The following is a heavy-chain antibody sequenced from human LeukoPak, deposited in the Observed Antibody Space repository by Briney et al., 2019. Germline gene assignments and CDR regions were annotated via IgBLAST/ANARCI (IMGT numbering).Heavy chain of an antibody. V-gene: IGHV1-2*02. CDR1: GYTFTGYY. Sequence: ASVTVSCKASGYTFTGYYMHWVRQAPGQGLEWMGWINPNSGGTNYAQKFQGRVTMTRDTSISTAYMELSRLRSDDTAVYYCARGGMTMIVVVISLFDYWGQGTLVTVSS. CDR3: ARGGMTMIVVVISLFDY. CDR2: INPNSGGT. D-gene: IGHD3-22*01. J-gene: IGHJ4*02.